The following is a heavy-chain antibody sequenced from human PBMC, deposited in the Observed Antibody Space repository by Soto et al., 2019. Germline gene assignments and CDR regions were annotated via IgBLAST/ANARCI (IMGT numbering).Heavy chain of an antibody. V-gene: IGHV4-31*03. D-gene: IGHD2-15*01. J-gene: IGHJ4*02. CDR1: GGSISSGGYY. CDR3: ARVSSGCSGGSCYLYYFDY. Sequence: SETLSLTCTVSGGSISSGGYYWSWIRQHPGKGLEWIGYIYYSGSTYYNPSLKSRVTISVDTSKNQFSLKLSSVTAADTAVYYCARVSSGCSGGSCYLYYFDYWGQGTLVTVSS. CDR2: IYYSGST.